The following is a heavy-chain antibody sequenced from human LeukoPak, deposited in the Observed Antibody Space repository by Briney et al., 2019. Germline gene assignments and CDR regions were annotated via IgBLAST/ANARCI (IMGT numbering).Heavy chain of an antibody. Sequence: ASVKVSCKASGYTFTGYYMHWVRQAPGQGLEWMGWINPNSGGANYAQKFQGRVTMTRDTSISTAYMELSRLRSDDTAVYYCARDTLYLGYCSSTSCYRTQGELWGQGTLVTVSS. CDR1: GYTFTGYY. CDR3: ARDTLYLGYCSSTSCYRTQGEL. D-gene: IGHD2-2*02. J-gene: IGHJ4*02. V-gene: IGHV1-2*02. CDR2: INPNSGGA.